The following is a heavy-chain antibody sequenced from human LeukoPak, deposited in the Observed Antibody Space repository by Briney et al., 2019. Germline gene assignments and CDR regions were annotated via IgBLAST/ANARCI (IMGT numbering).Heavy chain of an antibody. Sequence: SETLSLTCAVSGGSLNSTNWWSWIRQPPGKGLEWIGEINHSGSTNYNPSLKSRVTISVDTSKNQFSLKLSSVTAADTAVYYCARHGRRYCSSTSCYARNYYYYYYMDVWGKGTTVTISS. V-gene: IGHV4-4*02. CDR2: INHSGST. J-gene: IGHJ6*03. D-gene: IGHD2-2*01. CDR3: ARHGRRYCSSTSCYARNYYYYYYMDV. CDR1: GGSLNSTNW.